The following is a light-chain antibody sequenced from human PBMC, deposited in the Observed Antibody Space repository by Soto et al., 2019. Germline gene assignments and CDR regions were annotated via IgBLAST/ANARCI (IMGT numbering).Light chain of an antibody. Sequence: EIVLTQSPGTLSLSPGERATLSCRASQSISSSYLAWYQQKPGQAPRLLVYGASSRATGTPDRFSGRGSGTDFTLTISRLEPEDFAVYYCQQYCSSRFTFGPGTKVDIK. V-gene: IGKV3-20*01. CDR1: QSISSSY. CDR2: GAS. J-gene: IGKJ3*01. CDR3: QQYCSSRFT.